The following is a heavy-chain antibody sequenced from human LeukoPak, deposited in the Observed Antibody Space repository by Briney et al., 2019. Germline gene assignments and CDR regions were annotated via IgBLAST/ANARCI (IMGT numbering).Heavy chain of an antibody. CDR3: XXGGDTGXYXXXXX. CDR2: ISSSGSTI. D-gene: IGHD1-1*01. J-gene: IGHJ1*01. V-gene: IGHV3-48*03. CDR1: GFIFSNYE. Sequence: GGSLRLSCAASGFIFSNYEINWVRQAPGKGLEWVSYISSSGSTISHADSVKGRFTISRDNAKNSLYLQMNSLRVEDTAVYYCXXGGDTGXYXXXXXWXQGXLXTVSS.